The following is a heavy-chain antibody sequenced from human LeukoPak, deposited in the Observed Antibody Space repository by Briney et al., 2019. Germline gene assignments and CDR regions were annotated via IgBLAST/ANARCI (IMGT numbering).Heavy chain of an antibody. J-gene: IGHJ5*02. CDR3: ARERVYPNWFDP. CDR2: IYYSGST. CDR1: GGSISSGDYY. Sequence: SQTLSLTCTVSGGSISSGDYYWSWIRQPPGKGPEWIGYIYYSGSTYYNPSLKSRVTISVDTSKNQFSLKLSSVTAADTAVYYCARERVYPNWFDPWGQGTLVTVSS. V-gene: IGHV4-30-4*08. D-gene: IGHD5/OR15-5a*01.